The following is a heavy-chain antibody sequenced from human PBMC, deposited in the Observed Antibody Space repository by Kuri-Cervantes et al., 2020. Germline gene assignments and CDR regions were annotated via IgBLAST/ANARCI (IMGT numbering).Heavy chain of an antibody. V-gene: IGHV3-64*02. CDR3: VKWAGYGDN. J-gene: IGHJ4*02. CDR2: ISSNGGST. CDR1: GFTFSSYA. Sequence: GESLKISCAASGFTFSSYAMHWVRQAPGKGLEYVSAISSNGGSTYYADSVKGRFTISRDNSKNTVYLQMNSLRAEDTAVYYCVKWAGYGDNWGQGTLVTVSS. D-gene: IGHD1-26*01.